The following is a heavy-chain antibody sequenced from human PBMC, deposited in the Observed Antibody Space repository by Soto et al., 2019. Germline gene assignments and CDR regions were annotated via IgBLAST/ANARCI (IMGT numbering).Heavy chain of an antibody. CDR1: EFTFSGRS. J-gene: IGHJ6*03. Sequence: EVQLVESGGGLVQPGGSLRLSCAAAEFTFSGRSVHWVRQAPGKGLVWVSGIDKVGTDSTYADSVKGRFTSSRDNAKNTVYLQMNSLRVEGTAVYYCARGWFGPDVWGKGTTVTVSS. CDR2: IDKVGTDS. V-gene: IGHV3-74*01. CDR3: ARGWFGPDV. D-gene: IGHD3-10*01.